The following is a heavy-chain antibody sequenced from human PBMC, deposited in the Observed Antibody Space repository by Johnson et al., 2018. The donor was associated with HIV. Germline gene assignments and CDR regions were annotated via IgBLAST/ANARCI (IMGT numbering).Heavy chain of an antibody. CDR3: ARRDNDAFDI. J-gene: IGHJ3*02. CDR2: IRYDGSKK. V-gene: IGHV3-30*02. Sequence: QEQLVESGGGLVQPGGSLRLSCAASGFTFSSYAMSWVRQAPGKGLEWVAFIRYDGSKKYYVDSVKGRFTISRDNSKNTLYLQMGSLRAEDMAVYYCARRDNDAFDIWGQGTMVTVSS. CDR1: GFTFSSYA.